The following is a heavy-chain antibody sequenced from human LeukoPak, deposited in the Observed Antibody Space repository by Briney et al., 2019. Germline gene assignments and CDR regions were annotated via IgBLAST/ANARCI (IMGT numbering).Heavy chain of an antibody. Sequence: PGGSLRLSCAASGFTVSRDYMSWVRQAPGRGLEWVSTIYRDVGTYYAGSVKGRFTISRDDSKNTVYLQLNSVTPEDTAVYYCGRDPGHPNGVGVWGHGTTVTISS. D-gene: IGHD3-10*01. CDR2: IYRDVGT. V-gene: IGHV3-66*02. CDR3: GRDPGHPNGVGV. CDR1: GFTVSRDY. J-gene: IGHJ6*02.